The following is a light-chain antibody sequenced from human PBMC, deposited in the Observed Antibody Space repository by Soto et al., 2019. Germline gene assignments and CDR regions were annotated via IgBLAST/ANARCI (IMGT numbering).Light chain of an antibody. CDR1: ALAKQY. J-gene: IGLJ1*01. CDR2: NDS. V-gene: IGLV3-25*03. Sequence: SYELTQPPSVSVSPGQTARITCSGDALAKQYAYWYQQKPGQAPVLVIHNDSERPTGIPERFSGSRSGTTVTLTISGVQAEDEADYYCQSADSSGAYYVFGTGTKVTVL. CDR3: QSADSSGAYYV.